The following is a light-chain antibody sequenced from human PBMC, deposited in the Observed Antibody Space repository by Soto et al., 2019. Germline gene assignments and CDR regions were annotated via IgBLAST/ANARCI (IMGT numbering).Light chain of an antibody. J-gene: IGKJ1*01. Sequence: EVVLTQSPATLSLSPGERATLSCRASQSIDNYLAWYQQKPGQAPRLLIHDASNRATGIPARFSGSESGTDFTLTIGGLEPEDFAVYYCQHRFNWPRTFGQGTKVEIK. V-gene: IGKV3-11*01. CDR1: QSIDNY. CDR3: QHRFNWPRT. CDR2: DAS.